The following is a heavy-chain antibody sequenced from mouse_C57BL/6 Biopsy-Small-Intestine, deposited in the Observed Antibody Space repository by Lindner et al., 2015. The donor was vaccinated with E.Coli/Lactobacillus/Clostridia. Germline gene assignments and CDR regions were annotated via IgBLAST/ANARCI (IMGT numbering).Heavy chain of an antibody. CDR2: INPGNGNT. Sequence: SVKVSCKASGYTLTTHGLHWVRQAPGQRLEWLGWINPGNGNTKFSENFQARVTTTRDTSASTVYMEMNNLRSEDTAVYYCARSITIFGVVTLSWYFDLWGRGTLVTVS. J-gene: IGHJ1*01. CDR1: GYTLTTHG. D-gene: IGHD2-2*01. CDR3: ARSITIFGVVTLSWYFDL. V-gene: IGHV1-84*02.